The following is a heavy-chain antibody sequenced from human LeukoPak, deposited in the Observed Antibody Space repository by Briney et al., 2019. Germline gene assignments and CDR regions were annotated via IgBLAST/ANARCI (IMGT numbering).Heavy chain of an antibody. D-gene: IGHD2-21*02. Sequence: PSETLSLTXAVCGGSFSGYYWSWIRQPPGKGLEWIGEINHSGSTNYNPSLKSRVTISVDTSKNQFSLKLSSVTAADTAVYYCARGQVTAKFALFDYWGQGTLVTVSS. J-gene: IGHJ4*02. CDR2: INHSGST. CDR1: GGSFSGYY. CDR3: ARGQVTAKFALFDY. V-gene: IGHV4-34*01.